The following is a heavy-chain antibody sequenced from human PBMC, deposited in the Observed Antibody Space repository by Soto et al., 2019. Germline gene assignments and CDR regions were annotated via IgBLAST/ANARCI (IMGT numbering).Heavy chain of an antibody. CDR3: ARGYLGDDWYYYFDN. CDR2: IHYSGNP. J-gene: IGHJ4*02. Sequence: QVQLQESGPGLLKPSETLSLTCTVPSGSISGYYWGWIRQPPGEGLEWIGDIHYSGNPHYNPSLKGRVAMSVDTSRSQFSLRLSSVTAADTAVYYCARGYLGDDWYYYFDNWGQGALVTVSS. CDR1: SGSISGYY. D-gene: IGHD2-21*01. V-gene: IGHV4-59*01.